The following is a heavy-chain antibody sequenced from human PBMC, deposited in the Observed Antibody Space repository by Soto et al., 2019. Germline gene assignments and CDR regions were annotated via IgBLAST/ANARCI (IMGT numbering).Heavy chain of an antibody. D-gene: IGHD3-16*01. V-gene: IGHV3-7*05. J-gene: IGHJ4*02. Sequence: EVQLVESGGGLVQPGGSLRLSCAASGFTFTSYWMSWVRQAPGKGLEWVANIKQDGTSKYYADSVKGRFTVSRDNGKSSIYLQMDSLQVNDTGVYRCARLRFIMRESDFDSWGQGTLVTVSS. CDR1: GFTFTSYW. CDR2: IKQDGTSK. CDR3: ARLRFIMRESDFDS.